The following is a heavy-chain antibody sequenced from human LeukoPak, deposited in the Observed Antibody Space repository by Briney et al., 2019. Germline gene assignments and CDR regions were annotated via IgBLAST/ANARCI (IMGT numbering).Heavy chain of an antibody. Sequence: GGSLSLSCAVSGFNVSDNYMSWARQAPGKGLEWVSLIYSGETTLYADSVKGRFTISRDISKNTLYLQMDSLGAEDTAMYYCARRAGGYSHPYDYWGQGILVTVSS. CDR1: GFNVSDNY. J-gene: IGHJ4*02. CDR2: IYSGETT. D-gene: IGHD4-23*01. CDR3: ARRAGGYSHPYDY. V-gene: IGHV3-53*01.